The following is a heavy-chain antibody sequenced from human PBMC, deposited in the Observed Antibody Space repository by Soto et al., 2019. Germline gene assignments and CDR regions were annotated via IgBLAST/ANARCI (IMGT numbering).Heavy chain of an antibody. CDR3: HGYGY. CDR1: GFTVRANY. D-gene: IGHD5-18*01. CDR2: IYSGDTT. V-gene: IGHV3-53*01. Sequence: EVQLVESGGGLIQPGGSLRLSCAVSGFTVRANYMSWVRQAPGKGLEWVSVIYSGDTTYYADSVKGRFIISRDISKNILYLQMNTLRAEDTAVYYCHGYGYWGQGTLVTVSS. J-gene: IGHJ4*02.